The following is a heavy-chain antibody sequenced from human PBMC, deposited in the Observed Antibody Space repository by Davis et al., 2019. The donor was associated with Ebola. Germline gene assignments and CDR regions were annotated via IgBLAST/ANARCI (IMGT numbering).Heavy chain of an antibody. CDR1: AGTFSSSA. J-gene: IGHJ6*02. Sequence: SCKASAGTFSSSAISWVRQAPGQGLEWMGGIIPIFGTANYAQKFQGRVTITADESTSTAYMELSSLRSEDTAVYYCARQVVPAAIRYYGMDVWGQGTTVTVSS. CDR2: IIPIFGTA. V-gene: IGHV1-69*01. D-gene: IGHD2-2*02. CDR3: ARQVVPAAIRYYGMDV.